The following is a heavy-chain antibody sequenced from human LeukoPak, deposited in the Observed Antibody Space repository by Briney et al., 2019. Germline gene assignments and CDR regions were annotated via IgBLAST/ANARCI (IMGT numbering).Heavy chain of an antibody. CDR1: GGFISSGGYY. Sequence: PSQTLSLTCTFSGGFISSGGYYWSWIRRHPGKGLEWIGYIYYSGSTYYNTSLKSRVTISVDTSKNQFSLKLSSVTAADTAVYYCAKTSSTVTTNFDYWGQGTLVTVSS. J-gene: IGHJ4*02. CDR3: AKTSSTVTTNFDY. CDR2: IYYSGST. D-gene: IGHD4-17*01. V-gene: IGHV4-31*03.